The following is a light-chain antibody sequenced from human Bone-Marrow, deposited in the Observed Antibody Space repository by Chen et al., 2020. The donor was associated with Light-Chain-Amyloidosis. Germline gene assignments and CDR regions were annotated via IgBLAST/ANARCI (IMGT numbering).Light chain of an antibody. Sequence: QSALTQPPSMSAASGHKVTISCSGRSTNIGNNFVSWYQQLPVTAPKLLIYDNNKRPSGTPDRVSGSKSGTSATLGITGLQTGDEADYYCGTWDNSLSAVVFGGGTKLTVI. J-gene: IGLJ2*01. CDR3: GTWDNSLSAVV. CDR1: STNIGNNF. CDR2: DNN. V-gene: IGLV1-51*01.